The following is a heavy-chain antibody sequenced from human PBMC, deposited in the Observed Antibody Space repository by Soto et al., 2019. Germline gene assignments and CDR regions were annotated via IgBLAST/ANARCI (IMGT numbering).Heavy chain of an antibody. J-gene: IGHJ3*02. Sequence: PISTVSGGSISSGGYYWSWIRQHPGKGLEWIGYIYYSGSTYYNPSLKSRVTISVDTSKNQFSLKLSSVTAADTAVYYCARDSAPYDSSGYYGSAFDIWGQGTMVTVSS. CDR3: ARDSAPYDSSGYYGSAFDI. D-gene: IGHD3-22*01. V-gene: IGHV4-31*03. CDR2: IYYSGST. CDR1: GGSISSGGYY.